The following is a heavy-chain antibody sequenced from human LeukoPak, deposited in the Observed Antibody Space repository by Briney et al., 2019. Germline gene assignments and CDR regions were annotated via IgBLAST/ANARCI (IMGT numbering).Heavy chain of an antibody. Sequence: ASVKVSCKASGYTFTSYGISWVRQAPGRGLEWMGWISAYNGNTNYAQKLRGRVTMTTDTSTSTAYMELRSLRSDDTAVYYCARDGEAWELLGYLDYWGQGTLVTVSS. CDR3: ARDGEAWELLGYLDY. CDR2: ISAYNGNT. J-gene: IGHJ4*02. D-gene: IGHD1-26*01. CDR1: GYTFTSYG. V-gene: IGHV1-18*01.